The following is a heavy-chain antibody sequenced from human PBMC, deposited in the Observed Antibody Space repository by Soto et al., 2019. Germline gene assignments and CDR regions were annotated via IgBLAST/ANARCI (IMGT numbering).Heavy chain of an antibody. CDR1: GFTFSSYA. D-gene: IGHD3-16*01. Sequence: GGSLRLPCAASGFTFSSYALHWVRQAPGKGLEWVAVISYDGSNKYYADSVKGRFTISRDNSKTTLYLQMNSRRAEDTAVYFGARDWGARRLRYWFDPWGQGTRVTVAS. J-gene: IGHJ5*02. CDR2: ISYDGSNK. V-gene: IGHV3-30-3*01. CDR3: ARDWGARRLRYWFDP.